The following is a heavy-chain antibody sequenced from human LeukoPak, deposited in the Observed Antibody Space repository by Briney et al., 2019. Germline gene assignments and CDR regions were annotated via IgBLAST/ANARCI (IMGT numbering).Heavy chain of an antibody. D-gene: IGHD3-10*01. V-gene: IGHV3-7*01. J-gene: IGHJ4*02. Sequence: GGSLRLSCAASGFTFNNYWMTWVRQAPGKGLEWVANIKQDGSEKYYVDSLKGRFTISRDSAKISLYLQMNSLRAEDTAVYYCARLFYYDSGSASFDYWGQGTLVTVSS. CDR1: GFTFNNYW. CDR2: IKQDGSEK. CDR3: ARLFYYDSGSASFDY.